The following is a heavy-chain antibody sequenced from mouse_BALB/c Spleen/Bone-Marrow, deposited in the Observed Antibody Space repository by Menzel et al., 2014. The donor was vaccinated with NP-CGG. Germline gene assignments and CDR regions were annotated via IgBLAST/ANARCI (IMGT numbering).Heavy chain of an antibody. Sequence: EVKPVESGGGLVQPGGSLRLSCATSGFTFTDYYMSWVRQPPGKALEWLGFIRNKANGYTTEYSASVKGRFTISRDNSQSILYLQMNTLRAEDSATYYCARDMGNYGAIDYWGQGTSVTVSS. V-gene: IGHV7-3*02. CDR3: ARDMGNYGAIDY. CDR1: GFTFTDYY. J-gene: IGHJ4*01. CDR2: IRNKANGYTT. D-gene: IGHD2-1*01.